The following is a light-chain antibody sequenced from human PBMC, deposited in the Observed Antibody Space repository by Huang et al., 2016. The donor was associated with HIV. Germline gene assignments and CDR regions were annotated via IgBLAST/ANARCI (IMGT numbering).Light chain of an antibody. V-gene: IGKV3-11*01. CDR2: DAS. CDR1: QSVSTY. CDR3: QQRSNSFT. Sequence: EIVLTQSPATLSLSPGERATLSCRASQSVSTYLAWYQQKPGQAPRLLIYDASSRATGIPARFSGSGSGTDFTLTISSLEPEDFADYYCQQRSNSFTFGPGTKVDIK. J-gene: IGKJ3*01.